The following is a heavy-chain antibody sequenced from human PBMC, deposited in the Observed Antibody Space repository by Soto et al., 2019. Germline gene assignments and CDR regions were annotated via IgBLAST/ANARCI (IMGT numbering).Heavy chain of an antibody. Sequence: EVQLVESGGGLVQPGGSLRLSCAASGFTFSSYSMNWVRQAPGKGLEWVSYISSSSSTIYYADSVKGRFTISRDNAKNSLYLQMNSLRDEDTAVNYCARGGRGGYYGSGSYYKGVDYWGQGTLVTVSS. D-gene: IGHD3-10*01. J-gene: IGHJ4*02. V-gene: IGHV3-48*02. CDR2: ISSSSSTI. CDR1: GFTFSSYS. CDR3: ARGGRGGYYGSGSYYKGVDY.